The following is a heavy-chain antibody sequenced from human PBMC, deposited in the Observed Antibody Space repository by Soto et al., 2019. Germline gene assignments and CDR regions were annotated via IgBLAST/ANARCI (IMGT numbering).Heavy chain of an antibody. D-gene: IGHD3-10*01. V-gene: IGHV1-8*01. J-gene: IGHJ6*03. CDR2: MNPNSGNT. CDR3: ARGPRGYYYYYMDV. CDR1: GYTFTSYD. Sequence: ASVKVSCKASGYTFTSYDMKWVRQATGQGLEWMGWMNPNSGNTGYAQKFQGRVTMTRNTSISTAYMELSSLRSEDTAVYYCARGPRGYYYYYMDVWGKGTTVTVSS.